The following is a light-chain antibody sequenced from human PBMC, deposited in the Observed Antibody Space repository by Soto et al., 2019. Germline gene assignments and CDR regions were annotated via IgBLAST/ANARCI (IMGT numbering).Light chain of an antibody. J-gene: IGKJ4*01. V-gene: IGKV3-20*01. CDR1: QSVSSSY. Sequence: EIVLTQSPGTLSLSPGERATLSCRASQSVSSSYLAWYQQKPGQAPRLLIYGASSRATGIPDRFSGSGSGTDFTLTISRLEPEDFAVYYCQQYGSSRDTFGGGTNV. CDR2: GAS. CDR3: QQYGSSRDT.